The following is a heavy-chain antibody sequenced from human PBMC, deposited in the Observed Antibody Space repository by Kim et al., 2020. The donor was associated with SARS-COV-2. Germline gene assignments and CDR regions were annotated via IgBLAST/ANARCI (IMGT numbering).Heavy chain of an antibody. V-gene: IGHV1-18*01. CDR1: GYTFTSYG. Sequence: ASVKVSCKASGYTFTSYGISWVRQAPGQGLEWMGWISAYNGNTNYAQKLQGRVTMTTDTSTSTAYMELRSLRSDDTAVYYCARGRGKQPAGGAGYFDLWGRGTLVTVSS. CDR3: ARGRGKQPAGGAGYFDL. D-gene: IGHD3-16*01. CDR2: ISAYNGNT. J-gene: IGHJ2*01.